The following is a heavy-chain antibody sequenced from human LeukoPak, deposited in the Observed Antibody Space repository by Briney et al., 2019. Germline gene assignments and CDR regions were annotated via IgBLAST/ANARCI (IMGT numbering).Heavy chain of an antibody. Sequence: GGSLRLSCAASGCTFSSYGMHWVRQAPGKGLEWVAVISYDGSSKYYADSVKGRFTISRDNSKNTLYLQMNSLRAEDTAVYYCAKEKVGMATIFGRNYFDYWGQGTLVSVSS. J-gene: IGHJ4*02. CDR3: AKEKVGMATIFGRNYFDY. V-gene: IGHV3-30*18. CDR2: ISYDGSSK. D-gene: IGHD5-24*01. CDR1: GCTFSSYG.